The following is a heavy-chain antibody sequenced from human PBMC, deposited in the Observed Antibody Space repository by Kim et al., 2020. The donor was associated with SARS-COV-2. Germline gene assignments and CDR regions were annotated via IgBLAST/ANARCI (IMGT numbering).Heavy chain of an antibody. CDR1: GGSISSYY. CDR3: ARELGDSSGYTGWYFDL. Sequence: SETLSLTCTVSGGSISSYYWSWIRQPPGKGLEWIGYIYYSGSTNYNPSLKSRVTISVDTSKNQFSLKLSSVTAADTAVYYCARELGDSSGYTGWYFDLWGRGTLVTVSS. J-gene: IGHJ2*01. V-gene: IGHV4-59*13. D-gene: IGHD3-22*01. CDR2: IYYSGST.